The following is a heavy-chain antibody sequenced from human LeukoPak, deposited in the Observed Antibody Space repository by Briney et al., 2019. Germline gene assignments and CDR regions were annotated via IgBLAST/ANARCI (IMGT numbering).Heavy chain of an antibody. CDR2: ISGSGGST. Sequence: GGPLSPSWAPPGLTFSTKAMGWVRQPQGKGLGWAPAISGSGGSTYYADSVKGRFTISRDNSKNTLYLQMNSLRAEDTAVYYCAKDYSSSSIPPFDYWGQGTLVTVSS. D-gene: IGHD6-6*01. J-gene: IGHJ4*02. CDR3: AKDYSSSSIPPFDY. V-gene: IGHV3-23*01. CDR1: GLTFSTKA.